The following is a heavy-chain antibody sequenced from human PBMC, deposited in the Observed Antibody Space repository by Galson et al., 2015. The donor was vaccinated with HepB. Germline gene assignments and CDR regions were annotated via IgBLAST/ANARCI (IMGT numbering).Heavy chain of an antibody. V-gene: IGHV1-8*02. CDR3: ATSPDYDSGGYLDY. CDR2: MKPSTGDT. Sequence: SVKVSCKASGYTFTSFDINWVRQATGQGLEWMGWMKPSTGDTGYAREFQGRVTMTSDMSSGTGYMELSSLRSEDTAVYYCATSPDYDSGGYLDYWGQGTLLTVSS. D-gene: IGHD3-22*01. J-gene: IGHJ4*02. CDR1: GYTFTSFD.